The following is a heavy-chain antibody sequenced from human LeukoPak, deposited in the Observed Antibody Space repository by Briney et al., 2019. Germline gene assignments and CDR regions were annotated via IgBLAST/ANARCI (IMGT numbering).Heavy chain of an antibody. J-gene: IGHJ4*02. V-gene: IGHV3-21*01. CDR3: ARSGGYDKLDY. CDR1: EFTFNTYT. Sequence: PGGSLRLSCAASEFTFNTYTMNWVRQAPGKGLEWVSSVSSSSNYIYYADSVKGRFTISRDNAKNSLYLQMNSLRAEDTAVYYCARSGGYDKLDYWGRGTLVTVSS. D-gene: IGHD5-12*01. CDR2: VSSSSNYI.